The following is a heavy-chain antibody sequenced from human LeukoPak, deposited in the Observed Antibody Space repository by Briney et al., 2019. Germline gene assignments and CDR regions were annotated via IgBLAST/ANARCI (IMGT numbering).Heavy chain of an antibody. J-gene: IGHJ6*03. CDR1: GGTFSSYA. V-gene: IGHV1-69*13. CDR2: IIPIFGTA. D-gene: IGHD6-6*01. Sequence: SVKVSCKASGGTFSSYAISWVRQAPGQGLEWMGVIIPIFGTANYAQKFQGRVTITADESTSTAYMELSSLRSEDTAVYYCARSAPPYSSSSVYYYMDVWGKGTTVTVSS. CDR3: ARSAPPYSSSSVYYYMDV.